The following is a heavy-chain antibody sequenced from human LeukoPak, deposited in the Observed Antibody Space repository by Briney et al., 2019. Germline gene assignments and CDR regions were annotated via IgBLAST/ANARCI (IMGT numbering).Heavy chain of an antibody. CDR2: INPNTGGT. CDR1: GYTFTDYY. CDR3: ARTRTVTTELMRAFEI. J-gene: IGHJ3*02. Sequence: GASVKVSCKASGYTFTDYYIHWVRQAPGQGLEWMGQINPNTGGTDYAQRFQGRGTMTRDTSIRTAYMEMGSLRSDDTAIYYCARTRTVTTELMRAFEIWGQGTMVTVSS. D-gene: IGHD4-17*01. V-gene: IGHV1-2*06.